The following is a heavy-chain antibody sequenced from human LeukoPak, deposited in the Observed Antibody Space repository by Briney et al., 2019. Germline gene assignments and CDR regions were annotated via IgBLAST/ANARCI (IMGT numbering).Heavy chain of an antibody. CDR1: GFTFSSYG. Sequence: PGGSLRLSCAASGFTFSSYGMHWVRQAPGKGLEWVAVIWYDGSNKYYADSVKGRFTISRDNSKNTLYLQMNSLRAEDTAVYYCARDLDYGGNSIGDYYYYGMDVWGQGTTVTVFS. CDR2: IWYDGSNK. V-gene: IGHV3-33*01. D-gene: IGHD4-23*01. J-gene: IGHJ6*02. CDR3: ARDLDYGGNSIGDYYYYGMDV.